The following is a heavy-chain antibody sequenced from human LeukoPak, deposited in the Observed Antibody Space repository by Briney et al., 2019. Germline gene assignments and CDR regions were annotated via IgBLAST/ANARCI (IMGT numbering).Heavy chain of an antibody. CDR1: GFTFSSYA. V-gene: IGHV3-23*01. D-gene: IGHD2-2*02. J-gene: IGHJ5*02. CDR3: AKTYCSSTSCYTGGFDP. Sequence: GGSLRLSCAASGFTFSSYAMSWVRQAPGKGLEWVSAIRGSGGSTYYADSVKGRFTISRDNSKNTLYLQMNSLRAEDTAVYYCAKTYCSSTSCYTGGFDPWGQGTLVTVSS. CDR2: IRGSGGST.